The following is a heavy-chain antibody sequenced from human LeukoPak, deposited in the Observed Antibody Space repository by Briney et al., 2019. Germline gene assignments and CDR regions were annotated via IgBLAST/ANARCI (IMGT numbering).Heavy chain of an antibody. Sequence: PSETLSLTCTVSGGSIISYYCSWIRQPPRKGLEWIGSISYSGSPSYNPSLKSRVTISVDTSKNQFSLKLSSVTAADAAVYYCATYSSGGNSLFDYWGQGTLVTVSS. CDR1: GGSIISYY. J-gene: IGHJ4*02. CDR2: ISYSGSP. CDR3: ATYSSGGNSLFDY. D-gene: IGHD4-23*01. V-gene: IGHV4-59*01.